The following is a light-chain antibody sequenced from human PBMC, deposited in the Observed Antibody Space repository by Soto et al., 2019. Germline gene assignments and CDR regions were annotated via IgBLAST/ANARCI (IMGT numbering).Light chain of an antibody. V-gene: IGLV2-14*01. CDR1: SSDVGGYNY. CDR2: DVS. J-gene: IGLJ1*01. Sequence: QSVRNQPASVSGSPGQSITISCTGTSSDVGGYNYVSWYQQHPGKAPKFMIYDVSNRPSGVSNRFSGSKSGNTASLTISGLQAEDEADYYCSSYTTSNTRQIVFGTGTKVTVL. CDR3: SSYTTSNTRQIV.